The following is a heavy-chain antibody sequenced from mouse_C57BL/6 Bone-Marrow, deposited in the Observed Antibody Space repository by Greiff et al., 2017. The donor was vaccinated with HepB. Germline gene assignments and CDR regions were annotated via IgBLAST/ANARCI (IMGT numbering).Heavy chain of an antibody. CDR3: ARHEGGGSSFAY. V-gene: IGHV1-62-2*01. CDR2: IYPGSGSI. Sequence: QVQLQQSGAELVKPGASVKLSCKASGYTFTEYTIHWVKQRSGQGLEWIGWIYPGSGSIKYNEKFKDKATLTADKASSTVYMELSRVTSEDSAVYFCARHEGGGSSFAYWGQGTLVTVSA. J-gene: IGHJ3*01. D-gene: IGHD1-1*01. CDR1: GYTFTEYT.